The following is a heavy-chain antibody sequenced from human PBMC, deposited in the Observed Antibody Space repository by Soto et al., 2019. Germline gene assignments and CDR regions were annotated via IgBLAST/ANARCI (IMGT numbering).Heavy chain of an antibody. V-gene: IGHV4-30-4*01. CDR3: ARAYRTPSGGMDV. J-gene: IGHJ6*02. CDR1: GGSISSGDYH. D-gene: IGHD3-16*02. CDR2: IYYSAST. Sequence: SETLSLTCTVSGGSISSGDYHWTWIRQPPGKGLEWIGAIYYSASTYYNPSLVSRISISIDTSKNQFSLKLTSVTAADTAVYYCARAYRTPSGGMDVWGQGTTVTVSS.